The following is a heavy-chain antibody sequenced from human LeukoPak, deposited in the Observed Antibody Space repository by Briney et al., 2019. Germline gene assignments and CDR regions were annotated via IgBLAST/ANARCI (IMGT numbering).Heavy chain of an antibody. D-gene: IGHD3-16*01. CDR1: GGTFSSYA. Sequence: ASLKVSCKASGGTFSSYAISWVRQAPGQGLEWMGRIIPILGIANYAQKFQGRVTITADKSTSTAYMEPSSLRSEDTAVYYCARARTGGSYFDYWGQGTLVTVSS. CDR3: ARARTGGSYFDY. J-gene: IGHJ4*02. CDR2: IIPILGIA. V-gene: IGHV1-69*04.